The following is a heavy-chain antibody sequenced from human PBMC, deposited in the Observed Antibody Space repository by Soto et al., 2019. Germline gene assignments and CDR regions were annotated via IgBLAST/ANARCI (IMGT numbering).Heavy chain of an antibody. CDR3: AGSRYCSSTTCYFFDY. J-gene: IGHJ4*02. CDR2: IYQSGVT. CDR1: GDSYSISTYS. Sequence: SETLSLTCNMSGDSYSISTYSWSWIRQPPGKALQWIGFIYQSGVTSYNPSLASRVSISLDRSNNQCSLKLKSVTAADTAVYFCAGSRYCSSTTCYFFDYWGQGALVTVSS. D-gene: IGHD2-2*01. V-gene: IGHV4-30-2*01.